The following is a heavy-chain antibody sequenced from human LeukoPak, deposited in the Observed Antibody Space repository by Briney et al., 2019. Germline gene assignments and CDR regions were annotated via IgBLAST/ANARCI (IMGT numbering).Heavy chain of an antibody. Sequence: SETLSLTCTASGGSITSYYCSWIRQPAGKGLEWIGRIYTRGSTNYNPSLKSRVTMSVDTSKNQFSLQLSSVTAADTAVYYCAGEGHYYDSSGYYYGGEDYWGQGTLVTVSS. CDR1: GGSITSYY. CDR3: AGEGHYYDSSGYYYGGEDY. V-gene: IGHV4-4*07. J-gene: IGHJ4*02. CDR2: IYTRGST. D-gene: IGHD3-22*01.